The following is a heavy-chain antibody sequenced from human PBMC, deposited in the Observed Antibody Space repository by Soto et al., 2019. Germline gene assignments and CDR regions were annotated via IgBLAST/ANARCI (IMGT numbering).Heavy chain of an antibody. CDR1: GFTFSSYA. CDR2: ISGSGGST. Sequence: GGSLRLSCAASGFTFSSYAMGWVRQAPGKGLEWVSAISGSGGSTYYADSVKGRFTISRDNSKNTLYLQMNSLRAEDTAVYYCAKDRPLRGYPVPVPLWFDPWGQGTLVTVSS. D-gene: IGHD5-12*01. J-gene: IGHJ5*02. V-gene: IGHV3-23*01. CDR3: AKDRPLRGYPVPVPLWFDP.